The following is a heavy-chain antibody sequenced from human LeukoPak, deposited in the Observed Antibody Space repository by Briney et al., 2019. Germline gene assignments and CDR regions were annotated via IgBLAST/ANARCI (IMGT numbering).Heavy chain of an antibody. CDR2: IKQDGSER. CDR3: ARFVGGYDF. D-gene: IGHD2-15*01. J-gene: IGHJ4*02. V-gene: IGHV3-7*01. Sequence: GGSLRLSCAASGFSFGRYWMSWVRQAPVKGVEGVANIKQDGSERYYVDSVKGRFTISRDNAKNSLYLQMNSLRAEDTAVYYCARFVGGYDFWGQGTLVTVSS. CDR1: GFSFGRYW.